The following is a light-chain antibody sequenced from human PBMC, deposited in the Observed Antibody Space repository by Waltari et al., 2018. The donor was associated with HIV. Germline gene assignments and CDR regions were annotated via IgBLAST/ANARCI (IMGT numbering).Light chain of an antibody. CDR3: SSYAGSSTFVI. Sequence: QSALTQPASVSGSPGQSITISCTGSSSDVGTYKHVSRYHKHTGKAPRLIIYEVSKRPSGVSNRYSASKSGKTASLTVSGLRAEDEADYYCSSYAGSSTFVIFGGGTKLTVL. V-gene: IGLV2-23*02. CDR1: SSDVGTYKH. CDR2: EVS. J-gene: IGLJ2*01.